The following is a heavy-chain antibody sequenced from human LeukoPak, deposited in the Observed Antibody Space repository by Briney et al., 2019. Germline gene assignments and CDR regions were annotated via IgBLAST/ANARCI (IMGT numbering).Heavy chain of an antibody. CDR3: ARQLIGYCSGGTCQLNWFDP. CDR1: GGSFSDYY. Sequence: PSETLSLTCAVYGGSFSDYYWSWIRQPPGKGLEWIGEINHSGSTNYNPSLKSRVTISIDTSKNQFSLKLSSVTAADTAVYFCARQLIGYCSGGTCQLNWFDPWGQGTLVTVSS. CDR2: INHSGST. V-gene: IGHV4-34*01. D-gene: IGHD2-15*01. J-gene: IGHJ5*02.